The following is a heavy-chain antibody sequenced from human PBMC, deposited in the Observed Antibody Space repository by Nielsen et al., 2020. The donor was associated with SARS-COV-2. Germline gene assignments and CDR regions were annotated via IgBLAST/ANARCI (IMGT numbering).Heavy chain of an antibody. V-gene: IGHV3-74*01. Sequence: GESLKISCAASGFTFSSYWMHWVRQAPGKGLVWVSRINSDGSSTSYADSVKGRFTISRDNAKNSLYLQMNSLRAEDTALYYCATMGAYSLWGQGTLVTVSS. CDR2: INSDGSST. J-gene: IGHJ4*02. CDR3: ATMGAYSL. CDR1: GFTFSSYW. D-gene: IGHD1-26*01.